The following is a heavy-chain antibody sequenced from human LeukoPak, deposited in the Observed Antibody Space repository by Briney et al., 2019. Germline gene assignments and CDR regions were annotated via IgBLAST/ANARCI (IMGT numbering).Heavy chain of an antibody. D-gene: IGHD1-26*01. CDR1: GDSVSSNSAT. Sequence: SQTLSLTCAISGDSVSSNSATWNWIRQSPSRGLEWLGRTYYRSKRYNDYAVSVKSRITINPDTSKNQFSLQLNSVTPEDTAVYYCARGSSGSYYSGDENYYYYYMDVWGKGTTVTVSS. V-gene: IGHV6-1*01. CDR3: ARGSSGSYYSGDENYYYYYMDV. J-gene: IGHJ6*03. CDR2: TYYRSKRYN.